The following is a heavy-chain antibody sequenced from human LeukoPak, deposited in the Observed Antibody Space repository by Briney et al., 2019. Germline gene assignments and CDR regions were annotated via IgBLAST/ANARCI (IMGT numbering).Heavy chain of an antibody. CDR3: AREGYDSSGYYYYY. V-gene: IGHV3-7*01. D-gene: IGHD3-22*01. CDR1: GFTFSSYW. Sequence: GGSLRLSRAASGFTFSSYWMSWVRQAPGKGLEWVANIKQDGSEKYYVDSVKGRFTISRDNAKNSLYLQMNSLRAEDTAVYYCAREGYDSSGYYYYYWGQGTLVTVSS. CDR2: IKQDGSEK. J-gene: IGHJ4*02.